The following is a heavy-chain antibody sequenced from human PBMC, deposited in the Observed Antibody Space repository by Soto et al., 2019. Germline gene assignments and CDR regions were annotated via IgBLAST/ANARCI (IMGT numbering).Heavy chain of an antibody. CDR2: ISAYNGNT. CDR3: AREGSSPQSGYYYYYGMDV. CDR1: GYTFTSYG. Sequence: ASVKVSCKASGYTFTSYGISWVRQAPGQGLEWMGWISAYNGNTNYAQKLQGRVTMTTDTSTSTAYMELRSLRSDDTAVYYCAREGSSPQSGYYYYYGMDVWGQGTTVTVS. V-gene: IGHV1-18*04. D-gene: IGHD6-13*01. J-gene: IGHJ6*02.